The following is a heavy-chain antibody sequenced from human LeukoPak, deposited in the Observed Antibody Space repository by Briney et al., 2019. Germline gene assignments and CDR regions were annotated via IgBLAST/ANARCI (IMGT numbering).Heavy chain of an antibody. CDR1: GYSFSHYG. V-gene: IGHV1-69*04. D-gene: IGHD3-22*01. Sequence: ASVKVSCKASGYSFSHYGISWVRQAPGQGLEWMGRIIPILGIANYAQKFQGRVTITADKSTSTAYMELSSLRSEDTAVYYCARDPPYYYDSSGYKNFDYWGQGTLVTVSS. J-gene: IGHJ4*02. CDR2: IIPILGIA. CDR3: ARDPPYYYDSSGYKNFDY.